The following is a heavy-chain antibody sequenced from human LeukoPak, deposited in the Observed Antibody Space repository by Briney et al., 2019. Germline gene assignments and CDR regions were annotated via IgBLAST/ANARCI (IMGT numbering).Heavy chain of an antibody. D-gene: IGHD5-18*01. CDR3: ARFGGYSYGYFYFDY. CDR1: GGSISSYY. J-gene: IGHJ4*02. V-gene: IGHV4-59*08. CDR2: IYYSGST. Sequence: SETLSLTCTVSGGSISSYYWSWIRQPPGKGLEWIGYIYYSGSTNYNPSLKSRVTISVDTSKNQFSLKLSSVTAADTAVYYCARFGGYSYGYFYFDYWDQGTLVTVSS.